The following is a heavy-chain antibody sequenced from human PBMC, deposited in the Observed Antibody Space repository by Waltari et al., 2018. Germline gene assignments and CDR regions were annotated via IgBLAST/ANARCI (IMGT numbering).Heavy chain of an antibody. CDR2: INNDGSST. D-gene: IGHD6-6*01. V-gene: IGHV3-74*01. CDR3: ARRSTSSAPYFFDY. Sequence: EVQLVESGGGLVQPGGSLRPSCAASGFNFGRYWMHWVRQAPGKGLVWVSRINNDGSSTTHADSVKGRFTISRDNAKNTLDLQLNSLRAEDTAVYFCARRSTSSAPYFFDYWGQGTLVTVSS. J-gene: IGHJ4*02. CDR1: GFNFGRYW.